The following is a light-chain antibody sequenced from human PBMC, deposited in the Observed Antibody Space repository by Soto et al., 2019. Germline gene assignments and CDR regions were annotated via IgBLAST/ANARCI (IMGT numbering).Light chain of an antibody. V-gene: IGLV2-14*01. Sequence: QCLLTQPASVSGSPGQSITISCTGTSSDVGSYNYVSWYQQHPGKAPKLMIYEVSNRPSGVSNRFSGSKSGNTASLTISGLQAEDEADYYRSSYTSSSTLVFGTGTKVTVL. J-gene: IGLJ1*01. CDR2: EVS. CDR3: SSYTSSSTLV. CDR1: SSDVGSYNY.